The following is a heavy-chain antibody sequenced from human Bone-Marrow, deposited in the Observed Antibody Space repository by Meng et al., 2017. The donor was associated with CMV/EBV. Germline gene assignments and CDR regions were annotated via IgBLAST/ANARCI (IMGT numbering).Heavy chain of an antibody. D-gene: IGHD1-26*01. Sequence: GESLKISCAASGFTFNTYDMHWVRQVAGKGLDWVSAIGTAGDTYDAGSVKGRFTISRDNAKNSLYLQMDSLRAEDTAVYYCVRWHSGLDYWGQGTLVTVSS. CDR2: IGTAGDT. CDR3: VRWHSGLDY. CDR1: GFTFNTYD. V-gene: IGHV3-13*01. J-gene: IGHJ4*02.